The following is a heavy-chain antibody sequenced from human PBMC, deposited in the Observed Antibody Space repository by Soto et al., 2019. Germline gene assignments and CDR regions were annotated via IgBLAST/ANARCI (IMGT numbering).Heavy chain of an antibody. J-gene: IGHJ3*02. CDR3: AREYCGGDCSPVGAFDI. D-gene: IGHD2-21*02. Sequence: SVKVSCKASGGTFSSYTISWVRQAPGQGLEWMGRIIPILGIANYAQKFQGRVTITADKSTSTAYMELSSLRSEDTAVYYCAREYCGGDCSPVGAFDIWGQGTMVTVSS. CDR2: IIPILGIA. CDR1: GGTFSSYT. V-gene: IGHV1-69*04.